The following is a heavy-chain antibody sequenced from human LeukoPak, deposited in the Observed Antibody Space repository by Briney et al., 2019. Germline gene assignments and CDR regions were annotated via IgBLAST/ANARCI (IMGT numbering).Heavy chain of an antibody. CDR2: INSDGSNI. J-gene: IGHJ4*02. V-gene: IGHV3-74*01. Sequence: RPGGSLRLSCAASGFTFSSHWMHWVRQAPGKGLVWVSRINSDGSNISYADSVKGRFTISRDNAKNTLYLQMNSLRAEDTAVYYCARDGFSSAINFWGQGTLVTVSS. D-gene: IGHD2-21*02. CDR1: GFTFSSHW. CDR3: ARDGFSSAINF.